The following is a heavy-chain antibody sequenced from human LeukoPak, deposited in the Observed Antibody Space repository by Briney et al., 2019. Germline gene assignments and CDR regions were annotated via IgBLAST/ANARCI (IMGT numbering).Heavy chain of an antibody. CDR1: GFTFSSYA. D-gene: IGHD4-17*01. V-gene: IGHV3-23*01. CDR2: IRGGGGST. Sequence: SGGSLRLSCAASGFTFSSYAMSWVRQAPGKGLEWVSVIRGGGGSTYYADSVKGRFTISRDNSKNTLYLQMNSLKAEDTARYYCAKDLYGDYGGIDYWGQGTLVTVSS. J-gene: IGHJ4*02. CDR3: AKDLYGDYGGIDY.